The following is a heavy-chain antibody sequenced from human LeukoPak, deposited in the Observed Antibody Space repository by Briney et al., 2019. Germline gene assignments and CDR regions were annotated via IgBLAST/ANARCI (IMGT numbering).Heavy chain of an antibody. V-gene: IGHV3-53*01. CDR1: GFTVSSDY. Sequence: EGSLRLSCAASGFTVSSDYLAWVRQAPGKGLEWISVIYGGGSTYHADSVKGRFTISRDSSKDVLYLHMHYLAVEDTAVYYCARLLPASRHYFDYWGQGTLVSVSS. J-gene: IGHJ4*02. CDR2: IYGGGST. CDR3: ARLLPASRHYFDY. D-gene: IGHD2-15*01.